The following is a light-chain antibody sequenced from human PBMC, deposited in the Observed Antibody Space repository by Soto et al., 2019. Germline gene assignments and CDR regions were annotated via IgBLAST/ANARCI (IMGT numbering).Light chain of an antibody. V-gene: IGKV3-20*01. CDR1: QTVRNNY. Sequence: EFVLTQSPGTLSLSPGERATLSCRASQTVRNNYLAWYQQKPGQAPRLLIYGASTRATHIPDRFSGSGSGTDFTLTISRLEPEDSAVYLCQQYGDSPSTFGQGTKLEIK. CDR2: GAS. CDR3: QQYGDSPST. J-gene: IGKJ2*01.